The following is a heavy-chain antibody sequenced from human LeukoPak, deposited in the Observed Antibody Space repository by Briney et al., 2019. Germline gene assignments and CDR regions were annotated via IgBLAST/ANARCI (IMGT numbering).Heavy chain of an antibody. CDR1: GFTFSSYS. CDR3: ASGAPRDRYCSSTSCPAP. D-gene: IGHD2-2*01. V-gene: IGHV3-48*01. Sequence: PGGSLRLSCAASGFTFSSYSMNWVRQAPGEGLEWVSYISSSSSTIYYADSVKGRFTISRDNAKNSLYLQMNSLRAEDTAVYYCASGAPRDRYCSSTSCPAPWGQGTLVTVSS. J-gene: IGHJ5*02. CDR2: ISSSSSTI.